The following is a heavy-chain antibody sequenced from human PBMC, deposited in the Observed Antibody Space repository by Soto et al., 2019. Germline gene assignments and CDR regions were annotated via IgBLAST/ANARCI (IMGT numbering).Heavy chain of an antibody. Sequence: PGGSLSLSCAASGFTFSSYAMSWVRQAPGKGLEWVSAISASGGNTYYADSVKGRFTISRDNSKNTLFLEMNSLRAEDTAVYYCAKDTGNWNGLFDYWGQGTLVTVSS. D-gene: IGHD1-20*01. V-gene: IGHV3-23*01. CDR1: GFTFSSYA. CDR3: AKDTGNWNGLFDY. CDR2: ISASGGNT. J-gene: IGHJ4*02.